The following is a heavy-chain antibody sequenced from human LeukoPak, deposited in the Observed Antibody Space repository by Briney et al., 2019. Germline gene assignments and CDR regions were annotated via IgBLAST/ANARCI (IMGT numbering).Heavy chain of an antibody. CDR2: ISTSNGNR. CDR3: ARDPGSAWYDY. J-gene: IGHJ4*02. D-gene: IGHD6-19*01. V-gene: IGHV1-18*04. Sequence: ASVKVSCKASGYTFTSHGFTWVRQAPGQGPEWMGSISTSNGNRIYAQTLQGRVTMTTDTSTSTAFMELRSLRSDDTAVYHCARDPGSAWYDYWGQGTLVTVSS. CDR1: GYTFTSHG.